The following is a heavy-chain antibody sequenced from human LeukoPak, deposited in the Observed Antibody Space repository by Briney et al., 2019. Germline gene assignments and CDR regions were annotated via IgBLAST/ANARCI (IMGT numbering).Heavy chain of an antibody. CDR2: IQFDGSNK. J-gene: IGHJ4*02. D-gene: IGHD5-24*01. CDR3: ARARWLQAVTDFDY. V-gene: IGHV3-30*02. Sequence: GGSLRLSCVTSGFIFSNYGMHWVRQAPGKGLEWLTFIQFDGSNKLYADSVKGRFTVSRDTSKNTVYLQMTSLRVEDTAVYYCARARWLQAVTDFDYWGQGTLVTVSS. CDR1: GFIFSNYG.